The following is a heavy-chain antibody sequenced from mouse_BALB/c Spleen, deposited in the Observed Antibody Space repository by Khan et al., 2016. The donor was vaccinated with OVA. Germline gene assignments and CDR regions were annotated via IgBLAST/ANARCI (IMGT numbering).Heavy chain of an antibody. D-gene: IGHD4-1*01. V-gene: IGHV1S136*01. CDR1: GYTFTNYV. CDR2: INPDNDGI. Sequence: EVQLQESGPDLVKPGASVKMSCKASGYTFTNYVMHWVKQKPGQGLEWIGYINPDNDGIRYNEKFKDKATLTSDKSSSTAYLELSSLTSEDSAVYYRAREASNGDFSFAYWGQGTLVTVSA. J-gene: IGHJ3*01. CDR3: AREASNGDFSFAY.